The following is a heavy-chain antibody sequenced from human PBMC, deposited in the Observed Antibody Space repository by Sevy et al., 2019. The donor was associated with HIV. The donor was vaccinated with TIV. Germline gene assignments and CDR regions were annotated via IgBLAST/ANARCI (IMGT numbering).Heavy chain of an antibody. V-gene: IGHV3-23*01. J-gene: IGHJ4*02. Sequence: WGSLRLSCAASGFTFSRYSMSWVRQSPGKGLEWVSVISDSGGNTIYADSVKGRFTVSRDNSRNTLYLQMNSLGAEDTAIYYCAIGLGYCSGGSCQHWGEGTLVTVSS. CDR3: AIGLGYCSGGSCQH. CDR2: ISDSGGNT. CDR1: GFTFSRYS. D-gene: IGHD2-15*01.